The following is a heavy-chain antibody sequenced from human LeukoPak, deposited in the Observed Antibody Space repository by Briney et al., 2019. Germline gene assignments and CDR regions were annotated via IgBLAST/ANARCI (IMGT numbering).Heavy chain of an antibody. CDR3: ARDGDTLTGYYSDY. Sequence: GGSLRLSCAASGFTFSSYWMSWVRQAPGKGLEWVANINRDGSEKYYVDSVKGRFTISRDNAKNSLYLQMNSLRAEDTALYYCARDGDTLTGYYSDYWGQGTLVTVSS. CDR2: INRDGSEK. D-gene: IGHD3-9*01. J-gene: IGHJ4*02. V-gene: IGHV3-7*01. CDR1: GFTFSSYW.